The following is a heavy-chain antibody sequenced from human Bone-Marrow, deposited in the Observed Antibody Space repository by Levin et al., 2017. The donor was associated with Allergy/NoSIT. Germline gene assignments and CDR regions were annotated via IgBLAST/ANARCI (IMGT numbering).Heavy chain of an antibody. CDR1: GFAISHNY. J-gene: IGHJ4*02. CDR3: ARGYSGSYSRLDYFDY. D-gene: IGHD1-26*01. CDR2: IYGGGYT. Sequence: GGSLRLSCVASGFAISHNYMSWVRQAPGKGLECVSFIYGGGYTFYTDYVKGRFTISRDTSKNILYLQMTSLRAEDTAVYYCARGYSGSYSRLDYFDYWGQGTLVTVSS. V-gene: IGHV3-53*01.